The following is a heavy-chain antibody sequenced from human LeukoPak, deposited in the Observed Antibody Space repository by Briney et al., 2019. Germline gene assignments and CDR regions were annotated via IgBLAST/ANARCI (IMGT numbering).Heavy chain of an antibody. CDR1: VYPFTKFY. D-gene: IGHD6-19*01. V-gene: IGHV1-46*01. CDR2: MSPNGDST. Sequence: ASVTVSFKASVYPFTKFYRHWVRQAPGHGREWMGLMSPNGDSTLYSQKFQGRVTMTRDTSTSTDYMELSSLRSEDTAVYYCARDNSDTVKGECSGACYWWFDPWGQGTLVTVSS. J-gene: IGHJ5*02. CDR3: ARDNSDTVKGECSGACYWWFDP.